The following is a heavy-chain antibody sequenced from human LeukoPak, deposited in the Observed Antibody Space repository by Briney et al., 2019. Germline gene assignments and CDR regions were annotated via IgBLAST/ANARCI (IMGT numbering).Heavy chain of an antibody. CDR3: ARGMRGSSAFDY. CDR1: GLTFTRYW. D-gene: IGHD3-16*01. V-gene: IGHV3-74*01. Sequence: GGSLRLSCAASGLTFTRYWMHWVRQAPGKGLVWVSRINSAGNTTDYAESVKGRFSISRDNSKNTLSLQMNNLRVEDTAVYSCARGMRGSSAFDYWGQGTLVTVSS. CDR2: INSAGNTT. J-gene: IGHJ4*02.